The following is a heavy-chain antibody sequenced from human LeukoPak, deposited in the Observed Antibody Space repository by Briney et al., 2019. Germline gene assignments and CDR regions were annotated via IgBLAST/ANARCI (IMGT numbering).Heavy chain of an antibody. CDR3: ARGFGHFYYGMDV. CDR2: IWYDGNNK. CDR1: GFTFSSYG. Sequence: PGGSLRLSCAASGFTFSSYGMNWVRQAPGKGLEWVAVIWYDGNNKYYADSVKGRFTISRDNSKNTLYLQMNSLRAEDTAVYYCARGFGHFYYGMDVWGQGTTVTVSS. J-gene: IGHJ6*02. D-gene: IGHD3-3*01. V-gene: IGHV3-33*08.